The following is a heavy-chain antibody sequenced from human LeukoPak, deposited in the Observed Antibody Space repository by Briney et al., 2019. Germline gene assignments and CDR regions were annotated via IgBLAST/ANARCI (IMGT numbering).Heavy chain of an antibody. CDR1: GVSFDDYY. J-gene: IGHJ4*02. CDR3: TRKTTGHDY. Sequence: PSETLSLTCAVSGVSFDDYYWAWVRQTPGKGLEWIGEINHSGYTNDSPSLKSRVTLSIDTSRKQFSLNLRSVTVADACTYYCTRKTTGHDYWGEGTLVTVSS. CDR2: INHSGYT. V-gene: IGHV4-34*01. D-gene: IGHD4-17*01.